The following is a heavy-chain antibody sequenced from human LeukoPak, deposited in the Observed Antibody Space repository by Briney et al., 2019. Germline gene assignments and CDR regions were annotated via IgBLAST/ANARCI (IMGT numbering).Heavy chain of an antibody. J-gene: IGHJ3*02. CDR2: ISWNSGSI. V-gene: IGHV3-9*01. Sequence: PGGSLRLSCAAPGFTFDDYAMHWVRQAPGKGLEWVSGISWNSGSIGYADSVKGRFTISRDNAKNSLYLQMNSLRAEDTALYYCAKEDSSGWYSSAFDIWGQGTMVTVSS. D-gene: IGHD6-19*01. CDR1: GFTFDDYA. CDR3: AKEDSSGWYSSAFDI.